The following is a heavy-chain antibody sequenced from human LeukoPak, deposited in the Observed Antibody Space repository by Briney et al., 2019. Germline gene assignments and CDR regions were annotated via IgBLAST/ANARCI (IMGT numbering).Heavy chain of an antibody. Sequence: SETLSLTCTVSGGSISSYYWSWIRQPPGKGPEWIGYIYYSGSTNYNPSLKNRVTISVDTSKNQFSLKLSSVTAADTAVYYCARIPSAAGQEDNDYWGQGTLVTVSS. CDR1: GGSISSYY. D-gene: IGHD6-13*01. V-gene: IGHV4-59*01. CDR3: ARIPSAAGQEDNDY. J-gene: IGHJ4*02. CDR2: IYYSGST.